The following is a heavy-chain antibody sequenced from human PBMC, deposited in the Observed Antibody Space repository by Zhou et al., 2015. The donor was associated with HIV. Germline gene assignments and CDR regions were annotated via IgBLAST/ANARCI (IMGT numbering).Heavy chain of an antibody. J-gene: IGHJ4*02. CDR3: ARRSDISDYFDY. CDR1: GGTFSSYA. Sequence: QVHLVQSAAEVKKPGSSVKVSCKASGGTFSSYAVSWVRQAPGQGLEWMGGISPIFGTANYAQKFQGRVTITADRSTNTAYMELRSLTFEDTAVYYCARRSDISDYFDYWGQGTLVTVSS. CDR2: ISPIFGTA. V-gene: IGHV1-69*06. D-gene: IGHD3-22*01.